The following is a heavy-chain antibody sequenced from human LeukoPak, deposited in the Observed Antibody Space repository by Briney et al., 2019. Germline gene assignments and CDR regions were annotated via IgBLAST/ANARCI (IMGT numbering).Heavy chain of an antibody. CDR2: IYSGGST. V-gene: IGHV3-53*01. CDR3: ARRDDHNGRDY. J-gene: IGHJ4*02. D-gene: IGHD5-24*01. CDR1: GFTVSNNY. Sequence: TGGSLRLSCVVSGFTVSNNYMSWVRQAPRKGLEWVSPIYSGGSTYYADSVKGRFTISRDNSKNTVYLQMNSLRAEDTAMYYCARRDDHNGRDYWGQGTLVTVSS.